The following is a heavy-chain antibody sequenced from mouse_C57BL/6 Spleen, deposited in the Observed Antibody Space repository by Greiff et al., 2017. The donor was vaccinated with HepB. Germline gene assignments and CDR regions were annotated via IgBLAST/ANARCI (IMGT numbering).Heavy chain of an antibody. CDR3: ARRKDGYPYYFDY. Sequence: QVQLQHPGAELVRPGTSVKLSCKASGYTFTSYWMHWVKQRPGQGLEWIGVIDPSDSYTNYNQKFKGKATLTVDTSSSTAYMQLSSLTSEDSAVYYCARRKDGYPYYFDYWGQGTTLTVSS. J-gene: IGHJ2*01. D-gene: IGHD2-3*01. CDR2: IDPSDSYT. CDR1: GYTFTSYW. V-gene: IGHV1-59*01.